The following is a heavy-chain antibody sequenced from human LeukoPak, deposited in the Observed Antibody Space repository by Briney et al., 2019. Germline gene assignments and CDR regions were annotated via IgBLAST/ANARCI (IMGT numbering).Heavy chain of an antibody. CDR3: AREGGSYRAFDY. J-gene: IGHJ4*02. V-gene: IGHV4-34*01. CDR2: INHSGST. CDR1: GGSFSGYY. D-gene: IGHD1-26*01. Sequence: SETLSLTCAVYGGSFSGYYWSWIRQPPGKGLEWIGEINHSGSTNYNPSLKSRVTISVDTSKNQFSLKLNSVTAADTAVYYCAREGGSYRAFDYWGQGTLVTVSS.